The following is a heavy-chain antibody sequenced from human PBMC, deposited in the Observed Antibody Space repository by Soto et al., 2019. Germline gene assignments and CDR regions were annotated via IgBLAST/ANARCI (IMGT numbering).Heavy chain of an antibody. Sequence: GGSLRLPCAAAGFTFSSYGLNWVRHDPGKRKECVSSISSSTSYVYYAGSLKGRFSVSRDNAKQILYLEMYALRTEDTAVYYCARDPSEGRVGNWFESWGQGTLVTVSS. D-gene: IGHD2-2*01. V-gene: IGHV3-21*01. J-gene: IGHJ5*01. CDR1: GFTFSSYG. CDR2: ISSSTSYV. CDR3: ARDPSEGRVGNWFES.